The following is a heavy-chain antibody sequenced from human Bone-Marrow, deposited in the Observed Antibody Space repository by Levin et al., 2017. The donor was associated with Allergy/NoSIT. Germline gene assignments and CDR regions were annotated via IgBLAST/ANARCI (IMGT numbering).Heavy chain of an antibody. CDR1: GFSLSDHW. CDR2: TNIEGSNT. D-gene: IGHD3-10*01. J-gene: IGHJ4*02. Sequence: TGGSLRLSCAASGFSLSDHWMHWVRQAPGKGLVWVSSTNIEGSNTMYADSVKGRFTISRDNAKNTLYLQMNSLRVEDAAVYYCARYGSGSNLKDPFDYWGQGTLVTVSS. CDR3: ARYGSGSNLKDPFDY. V-gene: IGHV3-74*03.